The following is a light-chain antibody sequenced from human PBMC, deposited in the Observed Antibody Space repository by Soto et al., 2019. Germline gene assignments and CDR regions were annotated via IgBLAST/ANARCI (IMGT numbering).Light chain of an antibody. CDR1: SSNIGAGFD. V-gene: IGLV1-40*01. Sequence: QSVLTQPPSVSGAPGQRITISCTGSSSNIGAGFDVHWYQHLPGTGPKLLIFANTNRPSGVPDRFSASKSGTSASLAITGVQAEDEADYYCHSYDSSLSGYVFGTGTKVTGL. CDR2: ANT. J-gene: IGLJ1*01. CDR3: HSYDSSLSGYV.